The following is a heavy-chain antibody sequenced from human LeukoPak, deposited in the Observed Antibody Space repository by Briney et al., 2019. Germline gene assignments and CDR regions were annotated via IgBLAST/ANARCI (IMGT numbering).Heavy chain of an antibody. D-gene: IGHD6-19*01. CDR2: INPSGGST. J-gene: IGHJ5*02. Sequence: ASVKVSCKASGYTFTSYYMHWVRQAPGQGLEWMGIINPSGGSTSYAQKFQGRVPMTRDTSTSTVYMELSSLRSEDTAVYYCASGSGWYEGGFDPWGQGTLVTVSS. CDR3: ASGSGWYEGGFDP. V-gene: IGHV1-46*01. CDR1: GYTFTSYY.